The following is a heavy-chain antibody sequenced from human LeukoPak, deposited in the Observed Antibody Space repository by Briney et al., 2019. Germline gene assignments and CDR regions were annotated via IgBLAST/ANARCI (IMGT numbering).Heavy chain of an antibody. CDR3: VRGDSRDY. Sequence: GGSLRLSCAASGFSFGTSTMNWVRQAPGKGLEWVSSISSSTTMYYADSVKGRFTISRDNAKNSLYLQMNSLRAEDTAVYYCVRGDSRDYWGQGTLVTVSS. CDR1: GFSFGTST. CDR2: ISSSTTM. J-gene: IGHJ4*02. V-gene: IGHV3-69-1*01. D-gene: IGHD6-13*01.